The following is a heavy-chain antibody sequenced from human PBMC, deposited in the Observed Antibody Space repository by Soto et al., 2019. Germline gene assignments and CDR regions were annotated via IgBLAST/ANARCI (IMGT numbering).Heavy chain of an antibody. D-gene: IGHD3-9*01. V-gene: IGHV3-30*18. J-gene: IGHJ6*02. CDR3: AKDWLSYAILTGTFGGMDV. CDR1: GFAFRAFG. CDR2: ISYDGSKK. Sequence: GGSLRLSCAASGFAFRAFGMFWVRQAPGKGLEWVAVISYDGSKKYHADSVKGRFTISRDNSMNTLYLQMNSLRPEDTAAYYCAKDWLSYAILTGTFGGMDVWVQGTTVTVS.